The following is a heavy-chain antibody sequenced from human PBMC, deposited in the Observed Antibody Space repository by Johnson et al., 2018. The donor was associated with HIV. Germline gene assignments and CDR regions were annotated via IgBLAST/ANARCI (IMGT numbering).Heavy chain of an antibody. CDR3: AREYYYDSSGYYDDVSRAFDI. D-gene: IGHD3-22*01. CDR1: GFTVSSNY. V-gene: IGHV3-66*02. CDR2: IYSGGST. J-gene: IGHJ3*02. Sequence: VQLVESGGGLVQPGGSLRLSCAASGFTVSSNYMSWVRQAPGKGLEWVSVIYSGGSTYYADSVKGRFTISRDNSKNTLYLQMNSLRAEDTAVYYCAREYYYDSSGYYDDVSRAFDIWGQGTMVTVSS.